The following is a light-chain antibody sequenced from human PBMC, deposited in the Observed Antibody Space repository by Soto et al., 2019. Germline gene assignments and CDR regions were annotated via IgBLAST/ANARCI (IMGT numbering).Light chain of an antibody. V-gene: IGKV1-39*01. J-gene: IGKJ4*01. CDR3: QQSYSTPST. Sequence: DIQMTQSPSSLSASVGDRVTITCRASQGISNSLNWYQQKPGKAPDLLIYTTSTLQTGVPSRFSGSGSGTDFTLTISSLQPEDFATYYCQQSYSTPSTFGGGTNVEIK. CDR2: TTS. CDR1: QGISNS.